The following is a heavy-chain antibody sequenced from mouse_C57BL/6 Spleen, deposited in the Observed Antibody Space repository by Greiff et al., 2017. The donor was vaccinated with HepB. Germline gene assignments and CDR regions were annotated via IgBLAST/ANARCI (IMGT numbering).Heavy chain of an antibody. CDR3: ARTSYDDYCSPWFAY. Sequence: QVQLQQPGTELVKPGASVKLSCKASGYTFTSYWITWVKQRPGQGLEWIGNINPGSGGTNYNEKFKSKATLTVDKSSSTAYMQLSSLTSEDSAVFYCARTSYDDYCSPWFAYWGQGTLLTVSA. J-gene: IGHJ3*01. CDR2: INPGSGGT. D-gene: IGHD2-3*01. CDR1: GYTFTSYW. V-gene: IGHV1-53*01.